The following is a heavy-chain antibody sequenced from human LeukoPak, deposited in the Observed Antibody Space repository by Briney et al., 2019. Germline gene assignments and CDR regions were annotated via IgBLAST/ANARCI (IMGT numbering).Heavy chain of an antibody. CDR2: IYYSGST. CDR3: ARDGYSYGY. D-gene: IGHD5-18*01. Sequence: SETLSLTCTVSGYSISSGYYWGWIRQPPGKGLEWIGSIYYSGSTYYNPSLKSRVTISVDTSKNQFSLKLSSVTAADTAVYYCARDGYSYGYWGQGTLVTVSS. J-gene: IGHJ4*02. CDR1: GYSISSGYY. V-gene: IGHV4-38-2*02.